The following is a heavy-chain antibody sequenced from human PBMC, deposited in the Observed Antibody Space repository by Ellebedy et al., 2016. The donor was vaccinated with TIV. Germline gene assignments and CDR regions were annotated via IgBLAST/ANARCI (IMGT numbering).Heavy chain of an antibody. D-gene: IGHD3-10*01. CDR3: ARDVYNTMVRGVIISGGFDY. CDR2: ISYDGSNK. J-gene: IGHJ4*02. V-gene: IGHV3-30-3*01. CDR1: GFTFSSYA. Sequence: GESLKISXAASGFTFSSYAMHWVRQAPGKGLEWVAVISYDGSNKYYADSVKGRFTISRDNSKNTLYLQMNSLRAEDTAVYYCARDVYNTMVRGVIISGGFDYWGQGTLVTVSS.